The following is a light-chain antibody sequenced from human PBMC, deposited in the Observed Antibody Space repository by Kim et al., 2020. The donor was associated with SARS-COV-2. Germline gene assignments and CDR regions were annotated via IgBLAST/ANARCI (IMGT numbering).Light chain of an antibody. Sequence: ASVGDGVIITCRATQNISSWLAWYQQKPGRAPKILIYKASSLESGVPSRFSGSGSGTEFTLTISSLQPDDFATYYCQQYNNYLWTFGQGTKVDIK. CDR2: KAS. V-gene: IGKV1-5*03. CDR1: QNISSW. CDR3: QQYNNYLWT. J-gene: IGKJ1*01.